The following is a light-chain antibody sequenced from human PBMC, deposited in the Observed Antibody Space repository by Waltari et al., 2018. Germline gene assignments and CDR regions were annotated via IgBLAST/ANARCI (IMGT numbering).Light chain of an antibody. CDR1: TSNIGSNY. V-gene: IGLV1-47*01. CDR3: AAWDDSLSVYV. Sequence: QSVLTPPPSASGTPGPRVTLSCSGSTSNIGSNYVYWYQQLPGTAPKLLIYRNNQRPSGVPDRFSGSKSGTSASLAISGLRSEDEADYYCAAWDDSLSVYVFGTGTKVNVL. J-gene: IGLJ1*01. CDR2: RNN.